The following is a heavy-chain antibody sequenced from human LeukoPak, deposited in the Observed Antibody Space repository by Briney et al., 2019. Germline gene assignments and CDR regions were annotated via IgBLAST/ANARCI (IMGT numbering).Heavy chain of an antibody. D-gene: IGHD3-3*01. CDR3: ARDRTGNNDFWSGYTTFFDY. J-gene: IGHJ4*02. Sequence: GGSLRLSCAASGFTFSSYSMNWVRQAPGKGLEWVAKINKDGSEKYYVDSVKGRFTISRDNAKNSLYLQMNSLRAEDTAVYYCARDRTGNNDFWSGYTTFFDYWGQGTLVTVSS. V-gene: IGHV3-7*01. CDR1: GFTFSSYS. CDR2: INKDGSEK.